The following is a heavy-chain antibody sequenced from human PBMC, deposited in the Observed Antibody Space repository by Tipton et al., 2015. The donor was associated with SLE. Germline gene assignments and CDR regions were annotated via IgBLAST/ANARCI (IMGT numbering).Heavy chain of an antibody. D-gene: IGHD2-21*02. CDR2: ISTSGSTM. J-gene: IGHJ4*02. V-gene: IGHV3-11*01. CDR3: ARGIVVLTLFDY. CDR1: GFNFGDYY. Sequence: SLRLSCAASGFNFGDYYMSWIRQAPGKGLEWLSHISTSGSTMFYADSVKGRFTISRDNANNLLYLHINNLGVDDTAVYYCARGIVVLTLFDYWGQGTQVTVSS.